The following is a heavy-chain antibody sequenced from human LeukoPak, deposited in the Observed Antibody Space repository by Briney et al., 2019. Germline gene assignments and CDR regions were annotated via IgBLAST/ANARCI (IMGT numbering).Heavy chain of an antibody. J-gene: IGHJ5*02. CDR3: ARQPAAAATVYWFDP. Sequence: SETLSLTCTVSGGSISSSSHTWGWIRQPPGKGLEWIGRIYYSGSTYYNPSLKSRVTISVDTSKNQFSLKLSSVTAADTAVYYCARQPAAAATVYWFDPWGQGTLVTVSS. D-gene: IGHD6-13*01. CDR2: IYYSGST. CDR1: GGSISSSSHT. V-gene: IGHV4-39*01.